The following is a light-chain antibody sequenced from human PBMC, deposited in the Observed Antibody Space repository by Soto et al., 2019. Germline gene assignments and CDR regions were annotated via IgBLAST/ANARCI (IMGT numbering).Light chain of an antibody. Sequence: QMPQSHSPLPASVVDISPTTFRASQSISSWLAWYQQKPGKAPKLLIYDSSSLESGVPSRFSGSGSGTEFTLTISSLQPEDFATYYCQQYNEGWTFGQGTQVDI. CDR1: QSISSW. CDR3: QQYNEGWT. J-gene: IGKJ1*01. CDR2: DSS. V-gene: IGKV1-5*01.